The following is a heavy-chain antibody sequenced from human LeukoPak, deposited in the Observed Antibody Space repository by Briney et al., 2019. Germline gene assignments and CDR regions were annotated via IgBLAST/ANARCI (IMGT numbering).Heavy chain of an antibody. J-gene: IGHJ4*02. CDR3: ARGYYDSSGYYPAFDY. V-gene: IGHV4-59*11. Sequence: SETLSLTCTVSGGSISSHYWSWIRQPPGKGLEWIGYIYYSGSTNYNPSLKSRVTISVDTSKNQFSLKLSSVTAADTAVYYCARGYYDSSGYYPAFDYWGQGTLVTVSS. CDR2: IYYSGST. D-gene: IGHD3-22*01. CDR1: GGSISSHY.